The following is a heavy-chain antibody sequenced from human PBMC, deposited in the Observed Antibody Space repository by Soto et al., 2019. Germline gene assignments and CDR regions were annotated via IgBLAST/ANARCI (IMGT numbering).Heavy chain of an antibody. CDR3: ARVAAAGIWFAP. CDR1: GGSFSGYY. J-gene: IGHJ5*02. CDR2: INHSGST. Sequence: QLQLQQWGAGLLKPSETLSLTSAVYGGSFSGYYWSWIRQPPGTGLEWIGEINHSGSTNYNPSLKSRVTISVDTSKNQFSLKLSSVTDADTAVYYCARVAAAGIWFAPWGQGTLVTVSS. D-gene: IGHD6-13*01. V-gene: IGHV4-34*01.